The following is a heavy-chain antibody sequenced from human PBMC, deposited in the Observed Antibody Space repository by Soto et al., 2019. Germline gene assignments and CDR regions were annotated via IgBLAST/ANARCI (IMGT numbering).Heavy chain of an antibody. Sequence: SETLSLTCTVSGGSIISGGYYWSWIRQHPGKGLEWIGYIYYSGSTYYNPSLKSRVTISVDTSKNQFPLKLSSVTAADTAVYYCARDYAETIFGVVITQNYYYYMDVWGKGTTVTVSS. CDR2: IYYSGST. D-gene: IGHD3-3*01. CDR3: ARDYAETIFGVVITQNYYYYMDV. CDR1: GGSIISGGYY. J-gene: IGHJ6*03. V-gene: IGHV4-31*03.